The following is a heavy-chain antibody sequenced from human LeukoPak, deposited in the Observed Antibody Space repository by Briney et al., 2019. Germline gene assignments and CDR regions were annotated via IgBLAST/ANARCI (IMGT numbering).Heavy chain of an antibody. Sequence: ASVKVSCKASGGTFSSYAISWVRQAPGQGLEWMGGIIPIFGTANYAQKFQGRVTITTDESTSTACMELSSLRSEDTAVYYCASLEVPAGDFTISYYYMDVWGKGTTVTVSS. CDR2: IIPIFGTA. J-gene: IGHJ6*03. CDR1: GGTFSSYA. D-gene: IGHD2-2*01. CDR3: ASLEVPAGDFTISYYYMDV. V-gene: IGHV1-69*05.